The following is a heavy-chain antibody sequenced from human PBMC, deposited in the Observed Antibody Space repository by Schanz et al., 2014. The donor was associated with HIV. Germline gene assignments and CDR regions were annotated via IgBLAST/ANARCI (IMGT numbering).Heavy chain of an antibody. CDR2: IWYDGSNK. D-gene: IGHD3-3*01. CDR1: GFTFSSYG. V-gene: IGHV3-33*06. J-gene: IGHJ6*02. CDR3: AKDQGYDFWSGYYNYYYMDV. Sequence: VQLVESGGGVVQPGRSLRLSCAASGFTFSSYGMHWVRQAPGKGLEWVAVIWYDGSNKYYADSVKGRFTISRDNSKNTLYLQMNSLRPEDTAVYYCAKDQGYDFWSGYYNYYYMDVWGQGTTVTVSS.